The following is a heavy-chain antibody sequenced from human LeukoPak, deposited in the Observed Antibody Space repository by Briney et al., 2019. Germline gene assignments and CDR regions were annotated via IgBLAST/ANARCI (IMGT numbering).Heavy chain of an antibody. Sequence: SETLSLTCTVSGDSISGYFWSWIRQTPGKGLEWIGYNHYSGATNYNPSLKSRVTMSVDMSKDQFSLKLSSVNAADTAMYYCARHRSPLESFHHWGQGTLVTVSS. CDR1: GDSISGYF. CDR3: ARHRSPLESFHH. V-gene: IGHV4-59*08. D-gene: IGHD3-3*01. CDR2: NHYSGAT. J-gene: IGHJ1*01.